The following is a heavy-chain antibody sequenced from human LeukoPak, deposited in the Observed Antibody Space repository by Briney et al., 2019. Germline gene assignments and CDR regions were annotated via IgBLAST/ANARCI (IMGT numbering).Heavy chain of an antibody. CDR1: GFTFSSYW. Sequence: SGGSLRLFCAASGFTFSSYWMHWVRQVPGKGLVWVSRINSDGSSTSYADSVKGRFTISRDNAKNTLYVQMNSLRAEDTAVYYCSTGSGHAFDIWGRGTMVTVSS. D-gene: IGHD3-10*01. CDR3: STGSGHAFDI. CDR2: INSDGSST. J-gene: IGHJ3*02. V-gene: IGHV3-74*01.